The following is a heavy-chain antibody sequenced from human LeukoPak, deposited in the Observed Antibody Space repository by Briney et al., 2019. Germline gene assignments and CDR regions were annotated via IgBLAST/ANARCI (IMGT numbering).Heavy chain of an antibody. CDR2: ISGSGGST. Sequence: GGSLRLSCAASGFTFSSYGMSWVRQAPGKRLEWVSAISGSGGSTYYADSVKGRFTISRDNSKNTLYLQMNSLRAEDTAVYYCAKGGYCSSTSCYVHFFDYWGQGTLVTVSS. D-gene: IGHD2-2*01. CDR3: AKGGYCSSTSCYVHFFDY. J-gene: IGHJ4*02. CDR1: GFTFSSYG. V-gene: IGHV3-23*01.